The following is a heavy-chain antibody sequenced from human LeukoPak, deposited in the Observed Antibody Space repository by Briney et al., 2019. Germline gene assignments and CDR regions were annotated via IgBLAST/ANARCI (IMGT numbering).Heavy chain of an antibody. J-gene: IGHJ3*02. CDR3: ARVAGIVITGTAKDAFDI. CDR1: GGSISSGGYY. V-gene: IGHV4-30-2*01. D-gene: IGHD1-7*01. CDR2: IYHSGST. Sequence: PSETLSLTRTVSGGSISSGGYYWSWIRQPPGKGLEWIGYIYHSGSTYYNPSLKSRVTISVDRSKNQFSLKLSSVTAADTAVYYYARVAGIVITGTAKDAFDIWGQGTMVTVSS.